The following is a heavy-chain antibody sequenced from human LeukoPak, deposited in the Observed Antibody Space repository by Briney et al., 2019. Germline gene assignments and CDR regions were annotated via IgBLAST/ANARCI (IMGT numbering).Heavy chain of an antibody. D-gene: IGHD3-10*01. V-gene: IGHV4-59*01. CDR1: GGSISSYY. CDR3: ARGFTYYYGSGSPCYFDY. J-gene: IGHJ4*02. Sequence: SETLSLTCTVSGGSISSYYWSWIRQPPGKGLEWIGYIYYSGSTNYNPSLKSRVTISVDTSKNQFSLKLSSVTAADTAVYYCARGFTYYYGSGSPCYFDYWGQGTLVTVSS. CDR2: IYYSGST.